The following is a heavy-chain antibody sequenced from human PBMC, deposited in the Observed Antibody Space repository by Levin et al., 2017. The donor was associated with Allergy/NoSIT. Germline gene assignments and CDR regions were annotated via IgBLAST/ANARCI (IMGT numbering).Heavy chain of an antibody. CDR3: VSCIAADVPDTCGY. CDR2: ISYDASDK. CDR1: GFTFSTYA. V-gene: IGHV3-30*04. J-gene: IGHJ4*02. D-gene: IGHD6-13*01. Sequence: GGSLRLSCAASGFTFSTYAMHWVRQAPGKGLEWVAVISYDASDKYHADSVEGRFTISRDNSKNALYLQMNSLRVDDTAVYYCVSCIAADVPDTCGYWGQGTLVTVSS.